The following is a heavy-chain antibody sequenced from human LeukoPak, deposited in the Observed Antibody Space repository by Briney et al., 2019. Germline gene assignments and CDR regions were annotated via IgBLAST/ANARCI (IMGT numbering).Heavy chain of an antibody. Sequence: PGGSLRLSCAASGFTFDDYAMHWVRQAPGKGLEWVSGISWNSGSIGYADSVKGRFTISRDNAKNSLYLQMNSLRAEDTALYYCAKDHSSSWYGYYFDYWGQGTLVTVSS. CDR2: ISWNSGSI. CDR3: AKDHSSSWYGYYFDY. V-gene: IGHV3-9*01. J-gene: IGHJ4*02. CDR1: GFTFDDYA. D-gene: IGHD6-13*01.